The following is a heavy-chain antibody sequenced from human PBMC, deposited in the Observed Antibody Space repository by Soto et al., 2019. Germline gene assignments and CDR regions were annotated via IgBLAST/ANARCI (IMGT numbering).Heavy chain of an antibody. Sequence: SETLSLTCAVYGGSFSGYYWSWIRQPPGKGLEWIGEINHSGSTNYNPSLKSRVTMTTDTSTSTAYMELRSLRSDDTAVYYCARDSGGSGYNTFDYWGQGTLVTVSS. CDR3: ARDSGGSGYNTFDY. CDR2: INHSGST. J-gene: IGHJ4*02. V-gene: IGHV4-34*10. D-gene: IGHD3-3*01. CDR1: GGSFSGYY.